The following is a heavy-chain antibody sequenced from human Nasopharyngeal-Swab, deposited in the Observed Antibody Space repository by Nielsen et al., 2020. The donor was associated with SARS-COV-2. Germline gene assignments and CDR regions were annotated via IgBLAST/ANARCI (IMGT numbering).Heavy chain of an antibody. CDR1: GGSISSGDYY. CDR2: IYYSGST. V-gene: IGHV4-30-4*01. Sequence: SETLSLTCTVSGGSISSGDYYWSWIRQPPGKGLEWIGYIYYSGSTYYNPSLKSRVTISVDTSKNQFSLKLSSVTAADTAVYYCAREGYYDSSAYYHHDAFDIWGQGTMVTVSS. CDR3: AREGYYDSSAYYHHDAFDI. D-gene: IGHD3-22*01. J-gene: IGHJ3*02.